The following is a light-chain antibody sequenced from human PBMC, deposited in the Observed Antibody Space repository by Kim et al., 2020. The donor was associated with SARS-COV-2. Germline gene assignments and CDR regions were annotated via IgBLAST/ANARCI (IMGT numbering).Light chain of an antibody. CDR1: QDISKF. CDR3: QQYDNLPYT. V-gene: IGKV1-33*01. CDR2: DAS. J-gene: IGKJ2*01. Sequence: SASVGDRVTITCQASQDISKFLNWYQQKPGKAPKLLIYDASNLESGVPSRSSGSGSGTDFTFTVSSLQPEDIATYFCQQYDNLPYTFGQGTKLEI.